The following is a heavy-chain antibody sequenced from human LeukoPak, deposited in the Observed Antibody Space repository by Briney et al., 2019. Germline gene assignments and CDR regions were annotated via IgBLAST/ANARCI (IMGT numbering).Heavy chain of an antibody. D-gene: IGHD2-2*01. CDR2: INPSGGST. J-gene: IGHJ6*02. V-gene: IGHV1-46*01. CDR1: GYTFTSYY. CDR3: ARGGLPCSSTSCLDV. Sequence: ASVKVSCKASGYTFTSYYMHWVRQAPGQGLEWMGIINPSGGSTSYAQKFQCRVTMTRDTSTSTVYMELSSLRSEDTAVYYCARGGLPCSSTSCLDVWGQGTTVTVSS.